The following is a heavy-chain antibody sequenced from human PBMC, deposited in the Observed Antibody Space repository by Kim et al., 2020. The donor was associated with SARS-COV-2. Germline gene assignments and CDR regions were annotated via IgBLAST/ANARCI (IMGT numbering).Heavy chain of an antibody. CDR1: GFTFSSYD. D-gene: IGHD7-27*01. V-gene: IGHV3-13*04. CDR2: IGTAGDT. Sequence: GGSLRLSCAASGFTFSSYDMHWVRQATGKGLEWVSAIGTAGDTCYPGSVKGRFTISRENAKNSLYLQMNSLRAGDTAVYYCARDLGGMDVWGQGTTVTVSS. CDR3: ARDLGGMDV. J-gene: IGHJ6*02.